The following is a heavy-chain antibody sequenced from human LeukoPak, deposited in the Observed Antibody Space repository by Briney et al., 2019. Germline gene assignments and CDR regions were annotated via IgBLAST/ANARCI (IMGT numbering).Heavy chain of an antibody. D-gene: IGHD3-16*01. CDR2: ISSSGSTI. V-gene: IGHV3-11*01. J-gene: IGHJ3*02. CDR3: ARDVSAAFDI. Sequence: GGSLRLSCAASGFTFSDDYMSWIRQAPGKGLEWVSYISSSGSTIYYADSVEGRFTISRDNAKNSLYLQMNSLRAGDTGVYYCARDVSAAFDIWGQGTMVTVSS. CDR1: GFTFSDDY.